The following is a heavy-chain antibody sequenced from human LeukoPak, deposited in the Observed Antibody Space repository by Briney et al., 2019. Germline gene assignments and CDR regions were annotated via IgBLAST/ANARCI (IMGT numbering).Heavy chain of an antibody. J-gene: IGHJ3*02. Sequence: PGGSLRLSCAASGFTFSSYSMNWVRQPPGKGLEWIGSIYYSGSTYYNPSLKSRVTISVDTSKNQFSLKLSSVTAADTAVYYCAREAPGPDDAFDIWGQGTMVTVSS. CDR2: IYYSGST. V-gene: IGHV4-39*07. D-gene: IGHD1-14*01. CDR1: GFTFSSYS. CDR3: AREAPGPDDAFDI.